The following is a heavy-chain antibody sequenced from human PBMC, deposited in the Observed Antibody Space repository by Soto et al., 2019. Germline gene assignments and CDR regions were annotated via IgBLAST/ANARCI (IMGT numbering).Heavy chain of an antibody. CDR2: INPNSGGT. D-gene: IGHD6-13*01. CDR1: GFTFTGYY. J-gene: IGHJ2*01. V-gene: IGHV1-2*04. CDR3: ARDIGSSSTWYFDL. Sequence: SVKVSCKASGFTFTGYYMHWVRQAPGQGLEWMGWINPNSGGTNYAHKFQGWVTMTRDTSISTAYMELSRLRSDDTAVYYCARDIGSSSTWYFDLWGRGTLVTVSS.